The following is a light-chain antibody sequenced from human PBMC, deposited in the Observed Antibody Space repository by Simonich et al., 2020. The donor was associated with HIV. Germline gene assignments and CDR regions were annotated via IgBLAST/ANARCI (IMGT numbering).Light chain of an antibody. Sequence: DIVMTQSPDSLAVSLGERATINCKSSQSVLYSSNNKNYLAWYQQKQGQPPKLLIYWSSTREAGVPDRFSGSGSGTDFTLTISSLQAEDVAVYYCQQYYSTPLTFGPGTKVKI. CDR1: QSVLYSSNNKNY. CDR3: QQYYSTPLT. J-gene: IGKJ3*01. CDR2: WSS. V-gene: IGKV4-1*01.